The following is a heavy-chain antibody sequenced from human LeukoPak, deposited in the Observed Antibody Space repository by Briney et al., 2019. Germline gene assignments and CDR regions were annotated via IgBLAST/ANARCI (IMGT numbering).Heavy chain of an antibody. D-gene: IGHD2-8*01. CDR1: GFTFSSYS. CDR3: ARVVNGYVDY. V-gene: IGHV3-21*06. Sequence: GGSLRLSCAASGFTFSSYSINWVRQAPGKGLKWVSFISASSNYIYYADTVKGRFTISRDNAQNSLYLQMNSLRAEDTAVYFCARVVNGYVDYWGQGTLVTVSS. CDR2: ISASSNYI. J-gene: IGHJ4*02.